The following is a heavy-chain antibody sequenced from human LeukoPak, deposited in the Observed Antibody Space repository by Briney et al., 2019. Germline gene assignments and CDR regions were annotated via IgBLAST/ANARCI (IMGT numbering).Heavy chain of an antibody. CDR3: ARRVDATRWFDP. CDR1: GFTFSNYF. CDR2: INSDGTTT. J-gene: IGHJ5*02. V-gene: IGHV3-74*03. D-gene: IGHD2-15*01. Sequence: GGSLRLSCAASGFTFSNYFVHWVRQAPGKGLVWVSRINSDGTTTMYADSVKGRFTISRDNAKNTLYLQMSSLRDEDTAVYYCARRVDATRWFDPWGQGTLVTVSS.